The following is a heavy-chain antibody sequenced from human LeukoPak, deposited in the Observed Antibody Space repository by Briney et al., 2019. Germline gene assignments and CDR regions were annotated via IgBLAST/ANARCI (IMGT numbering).Heavy chain of an antibody. Sequence: GGSLRLSCAASGFTFSKYNMNWVRQAPGKGLEWVSSVSSSSSYIYYADSVKGRFTISRDNAKNSLYLQMNSLRADDTAVYYCARDLVAATNLPFDYWGQGTLVTVSS. CDR1: GFTFSKYN. V-gene: IGHV3-21*01. CDR2: VSSSSSYI. J-gene: IGHJ4*02. D-gene: IGHD1-26*01. CDR3: ARDLVAATNLPFDY.